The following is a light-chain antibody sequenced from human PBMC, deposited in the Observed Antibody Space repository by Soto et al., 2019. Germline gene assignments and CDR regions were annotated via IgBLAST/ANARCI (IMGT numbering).Light chain of an antibody. V-gene: IGKV3-15*01. CDR3: QQFNNWPRT. Sequence: IRMTQSAATLSLSPGERATLSCWASQNVFSDLVWYQQKPGQPPRLLIYGASTRATGVPARFSGSGSGTEFTLTISSLQSEDFAVYYCQQFNNWPRTFGQGTKVDIK. J-gene: IGKJ1*01. CDR1: QNVFSD. CDR2: GAS.